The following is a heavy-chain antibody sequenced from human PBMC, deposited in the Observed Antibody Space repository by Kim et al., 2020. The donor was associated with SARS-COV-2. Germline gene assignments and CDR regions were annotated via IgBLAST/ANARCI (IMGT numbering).Heavy chain of an antibody. Sequence: SETLSLTCAVSGDSFRNSNSYYWGWIRQPPGKGLEWIGSLYYTGSTYYNPSLKSRVTMSVDTSQNQFSLKLTSLTAADTAIYYCARHRMRYSTPYYFAFWGQGARVTVSS. V-gene: IGHV4-39*01. D-gene: IGHD6-13*01. CDR3: ARHRMRYSTPYYFAF. CDR2: LYYTGST. CDR1: GDSFRNSNSYY. J-gene: IGHJ4*02.